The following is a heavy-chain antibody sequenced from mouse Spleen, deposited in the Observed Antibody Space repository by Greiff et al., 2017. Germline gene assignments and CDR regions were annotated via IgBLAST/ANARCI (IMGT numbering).Heavy chain of an antibody. CDR1: GYTFTSYW. V-gene: IGHV1-69*01. J-gene: IGHJ1*03. CDR3: ARGTTVVGDWYFDV. Sequence: QVQLQQPGAELVMPGASVKLSCKASGYTFTSYWMHWVKQRPGQGLEWIGEIDPSDSYTNYNQKFKGKATLTVDKSSSTAYMQLSSLTSEDSAVYYCARGTTVVGDWYFDVWGTGTTVTVSS. D-gene: IGHD1-1*01. CDR2: IDPSDSYT.